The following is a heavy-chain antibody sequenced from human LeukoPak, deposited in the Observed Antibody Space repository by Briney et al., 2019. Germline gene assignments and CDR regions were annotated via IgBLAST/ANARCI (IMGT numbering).Heavy chain of an antibody. Sequence: GGSLRLSCGASGFTFRSFWMIWVRQARGRGLERVANLKPDGSERSYVDSVKRRFTISRDNARNSLYLQMSSLRVEDMAVYYCVRGMSMDVWGQGTTVTVSS. J-gene: IGHJ6*02. CDR1: GFTFRSFW. V-gene: IGHV3-7*01. CDR2: LKPDGSER. CDR3: VRGMSMDV.